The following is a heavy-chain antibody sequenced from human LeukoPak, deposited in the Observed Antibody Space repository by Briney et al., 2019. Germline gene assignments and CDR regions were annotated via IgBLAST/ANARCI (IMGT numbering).Heavy chain of an antibody. CDR1: GGSISSSSYY. D-gene: IGHD5-12*01. J-gene: IGHJ5*02. CDR3: ARSAGYDRSLPSA. V-gene: IGHV4-39*07. Sequence: PSETLSLTCTVSGGSISSSSYYWGWIRQPPGKGLEWIGSIYYSGSTYYNPSLKSRVTISVDTSKNQFSLKLSSVTAADTAVYYCARSAGYDRSLPSAWGQGTLVTVSS. CDR2: IYYSGST.